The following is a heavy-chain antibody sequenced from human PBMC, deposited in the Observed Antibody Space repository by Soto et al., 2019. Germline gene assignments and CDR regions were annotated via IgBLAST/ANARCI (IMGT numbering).Heavy chain of an antibody. J-gene: IGHJ1*01. CDR2: LHYSGST. CDR1: GGSISSGGYY. V-gene: IGHV4-31*01. D-gene: IGHD3-3*02. CDR3: APFPRLH. Sequence: QVQLQESGPGLVKPSQTLSLTCTVSGGSISSGGYYWSWIRQHPGKGLEWIGYLHYSGSTHYNPSXNXPXXISVDTSKNHFSLTLSSVTAADTAVYYCAPFPRLHWGQGTLVTVSS.